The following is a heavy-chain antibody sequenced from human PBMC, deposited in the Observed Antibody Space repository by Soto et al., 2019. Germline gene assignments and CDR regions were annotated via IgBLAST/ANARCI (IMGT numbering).Heavy chain of an antibody. V-gene: IGHV3-74*01. CDR2: IKSDGSYT. Sequence: EVQLVESGGGLVQPGGSLRLSCAASGFTLNTYWMQWFRQAPGKGLVWVSRIKSDGSYTNYADSVKGRFTISRDNAKNTLFLQMNSLGAEDTAVYYCATGGSGYFTYWGQGTLVTVSS. CDR3: ATGGSGYFTY. J-gene: IGHJ4*02. CDR1: GFTLNTYW. D-gene: IGHD3-22*01.